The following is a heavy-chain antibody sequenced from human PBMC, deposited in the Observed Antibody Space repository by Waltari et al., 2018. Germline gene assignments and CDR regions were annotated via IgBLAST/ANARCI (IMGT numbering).Heavy chain of an antibody. J-gene: IGHJ4*02. Sequence: EVQLLESGGGLVQPGGSLRLSCVVSGLTFSTSAMSWVRQAPGKGLTWVSSISISGGKMYYGDSVRGRFTISRDNSKNALYLQMNSLRAEDTAVYYCAKEIRPNDYWGQGTLVTVSS. CDR3: AKEIRPNDY. CDR2: ISISGGKM. V-gene: IGHV3-23*01. CDR1: GLTFSTSA.